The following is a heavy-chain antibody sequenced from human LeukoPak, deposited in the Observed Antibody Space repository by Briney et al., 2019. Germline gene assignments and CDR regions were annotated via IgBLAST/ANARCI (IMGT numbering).Heavy chain of an antibody. CDR2: INHSGST. J-gene: IGHJ4*02. V-gene: IGHV4-34*01. CDR3: ARGGLNSLLPY. Sequence: PETLSLTCAVYGGSFSGYYWSWIRQPPGKGLEWIGEINHSGSTNYNPSLKSRVTISVDTSKNQFSLKLSSVTAADTAVYYCARGGLNSLLPYWGQGTLVAVSS. CDR1: GGSFSGYY. D-gene: IGHD2/OR15-2a*01.